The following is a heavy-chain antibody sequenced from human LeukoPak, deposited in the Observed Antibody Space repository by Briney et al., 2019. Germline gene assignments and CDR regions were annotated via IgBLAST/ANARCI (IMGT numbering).Heavy chain of an antibody. CDR1: GFPFSGYW. CDR3: ARSASGYDA. Sequence: AGGSLRLSCAASGFPFSGYWMHWVCQAPGKGLVWVSRIDDDGAGTTYADSVKGRFTISRDNAKNTLYLQMNSLRVEDTAVYYCARSASGYDAWGQGTLVTVSS. J-gene: IGHJ5*02. CDR2: IDDDGAGT. V-gene: IGHV3-74*01. D-gene: IGHD5-12*01.